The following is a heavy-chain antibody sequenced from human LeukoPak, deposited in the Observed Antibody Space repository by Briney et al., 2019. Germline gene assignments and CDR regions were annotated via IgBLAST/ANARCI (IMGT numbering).Heavy chain of an antibody. CDR2: ISVGGGDT. J-gene: IGHJ4*02. CDR1: GFIFSSYV. D-gene: IGHD2-21*01. V-gene: IGHV3-23*01. CDR3: AKLNLGEMAYFDS. Sequence: GGSLRLSCEASGFIFSSYVMGWVRQAPGKGLEWVSSISVGGGDTFTADSVKGRFTITRENSKNTLYLQMMGLRVEDTAIYYCAKLNLGEMAYFDSWGQGILVTVSS.